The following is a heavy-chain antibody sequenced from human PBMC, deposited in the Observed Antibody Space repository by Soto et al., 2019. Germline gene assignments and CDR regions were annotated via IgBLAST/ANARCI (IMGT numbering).Heavy chain of an antibody. Sequence: GGSLRLSCAASGFTFSNAWMSWVRQAPGKGLEWVGRIKSKTDGGTTDYAAPVKGRFTVSRDNSKNTLYLQMNSLRAEDTAVYYCARDGYGSGSYYIDYWGQGTLVTVSS. J-gene: IGHJ4*02. CDR1: GFTFSNAW. CDR2: IKSKTDGGTT. CDR3: ARDGYGSGSYYIDY. D-gene: IGHD3-10*01. V-gene: IGHV3-15*01.